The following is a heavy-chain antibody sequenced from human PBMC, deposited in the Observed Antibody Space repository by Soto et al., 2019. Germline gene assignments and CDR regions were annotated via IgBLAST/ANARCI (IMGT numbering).Heavy chain of an antibody. CDR3: ARGGKSYSSSLGWFDP. CDR2: INHSGST. Sequence: PSETLSLTCAVYGGSFSGYYWSWIRQPPGKGLEWIGEINHSGSTNYNPSLKSRVTISVDTSKNQFSLKLSSVTAADTAVYYCARGGKSYSSSLGWFDPWGQGTLVTVSS. D-gene: IGHD6-6*01. J-gene: IGHJ5*02. V-gene: IGHV4-34*01. CDR1: GGSFSGYY.